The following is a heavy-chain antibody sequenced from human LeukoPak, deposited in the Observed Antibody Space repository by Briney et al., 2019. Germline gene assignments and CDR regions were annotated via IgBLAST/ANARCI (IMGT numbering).Heavy chain of an antibody. CDR3: ARVEFGMVGSDPAR. CDR2: ISSSSSYI. V-gene: IGHV3-21*01. J-gene: IGHJ4*02. Sequence: GGSLRLSCAASGFTFSSYSMNWVRQAPGKGLEWVSSISSSSSYIYYADSVKGRFTISRDNAKNSLYLQMNSLRAEDTAVYYCARVEFGMVGSDPARWGQGTLVTVSS. CDR1: GFTFSSYS. D-gene: IGHD3-16*01.